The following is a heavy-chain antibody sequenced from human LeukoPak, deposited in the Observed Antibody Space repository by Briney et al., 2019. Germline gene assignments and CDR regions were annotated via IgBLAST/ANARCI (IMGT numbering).Heavy chain of an antibody. CDR3: ARATAGSWWYFDL. Sequence: SETLSLTCAVYGGSFSGYYWSWIRQPPGKGLEWIGEVNHSGSTNYNPSLKSRVTISVDTSKNQFSLSLHSVTAADTAVYYCARATAGSWWYFDLWGRGTLVTVSS. CDR1: GGSFSGYY. D-gene: IGHD6-13*01. V-gene: IGHV4-34*01. J-gene: IGHJ2*01. CDR2: VNHSGST.